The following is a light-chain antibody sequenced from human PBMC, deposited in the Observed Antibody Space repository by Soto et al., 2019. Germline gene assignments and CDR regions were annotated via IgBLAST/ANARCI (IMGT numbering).Light chain of an antibody. J-gene: IGKJ1*01. Sequence: EIVLTQSPGTLSVSPGERATLSCRASQTISSNNLAWYQQKPGQPPSLLIYGTSSSATGIPDRFSGSGSGTDFTLTIRRLEHEASAIYYCQQYGSWTFGQGTKVEI. CDR1: QTISSNN. V-gene: IGKV3-20*01. CDR2: GTS. CDR3: QQYGSWT.